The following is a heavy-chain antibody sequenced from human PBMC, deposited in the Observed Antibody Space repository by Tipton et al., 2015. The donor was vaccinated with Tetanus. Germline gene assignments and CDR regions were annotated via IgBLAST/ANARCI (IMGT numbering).Heavy chain of an antibody. D-gene: IGHD1-1*01. CDR3: ARANNEFPKEGPFDS. CDR1: GGSVSSYY. V-gene: IGHV4-59*02. Sequence: TLSLTCTVSGGSVSSYYWTWFRQPPGKRLEWIGFVSSSGNSNYSPSLTGRVSMSLDTSKNQFSLRPTSVTAADTAVYYCARANNEFPKEGPFDSWGQGSLVIVSS. J-gene: IGHJ4*02. CDR2: VSSSGNS.